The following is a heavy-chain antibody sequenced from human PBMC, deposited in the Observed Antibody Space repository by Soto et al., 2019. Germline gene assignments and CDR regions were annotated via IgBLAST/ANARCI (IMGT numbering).Heavy chain of an antibody. V-gene: IGHV4-39*01. J-gene: IGHJ6*02. D-gene: IGHD2-15*01. CDR1: GYSVTSSDYY. CDR2: MFYSGLT. CDR3: APLSDSLSGPYGIHV. Sequence: TSETLSLTCSVSGYSVTSSDYYWAWIRQPPGKGLEWIGSMFYSGLTYYNPSLKSRVTLSVDTSKNQFSVRLNSVTAADTAVYYCAPLSDSLSGPYGIHVWGQGTTVTVSS.